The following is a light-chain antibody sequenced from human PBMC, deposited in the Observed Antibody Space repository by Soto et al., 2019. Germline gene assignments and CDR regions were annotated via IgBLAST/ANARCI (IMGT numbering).Light chain of an antibody. J-gene: IGLJ2*01. Sequence: QSALTQPPSASGSPGQSVTISCTGTNSDVGGSNYVSWYQQHPGKAPKLMLYEVIKRPSGVPDRFSGSRSGNTASLTVSGLQAEDEADYFFNSIVVGINLQIFGGWTKRTVL. V-gene: IGLV2-8*01. CDR3: NSIVVGINLQI. CDR2: EVI. CDR1: NSDVGGSNY.